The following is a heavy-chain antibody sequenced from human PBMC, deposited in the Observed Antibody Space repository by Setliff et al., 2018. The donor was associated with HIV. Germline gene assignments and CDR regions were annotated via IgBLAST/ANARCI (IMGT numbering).Heavy chain of an antibody. J-gene: IGHJ6*03. CDR2: IIPIFGTA. CDR3: ARVNGSWYERVLNYYYYMDV. V-gene: IGHV1-69*13. D-gene: IGHD6-13*01. Sequence: ASVKVSCKTSRGTFSSYAVSWVRQGPGQGLEWMGGIIPIFGTAKYAQKFQGRVTITADESTSTAYMELSSLRSEDTAVYYCARVNGSWYERVLNYYYYMDVWG. CDR1: RGTFSSYA.